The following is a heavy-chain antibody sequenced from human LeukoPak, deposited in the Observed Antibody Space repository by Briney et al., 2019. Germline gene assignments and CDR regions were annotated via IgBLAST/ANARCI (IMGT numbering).Heavy chain of an antibody. Sequence: ASVKVSCKASGGTFSSYAISWVRPAPGQGLAWMGRIIPILGIANYAQKFQGRVTITADKSTSTAYMELSSLRSEDTAVYYCAGGYQPLLQVDYWGQGTLVTVSS. V-gene: IGHV1-69*04. CDR3: AGGYQPLLQVDY. CDR1: GGTFSSYA. D-gene: IGHD2-2*01. CDR2: IIPILGIA. J-gene: IGHJ4*02.